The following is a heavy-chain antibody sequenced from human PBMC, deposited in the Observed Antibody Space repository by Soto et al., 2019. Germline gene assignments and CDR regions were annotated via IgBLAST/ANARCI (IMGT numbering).Heavy chain of an antibody. J-gene: IGHJ4*02. Sequence: QVQLVESGGGVVQPGRSLRLSCAASGFTFRSYTMHWVRQAPGKGLEWVAFISNDGVSESYADSVKGRFTISRDNSKNTLYLQMNSLRPEDTAVYYCATPYEVGVYFFDSWGQGTLVTFSS. V-gene: IGHV3-30-3*01. D-gene: IGHD3-3*01. CDR2: ISNDGVSE. CDR3: ATPYEVGVYFFDS. CDR1: GFTFRSYT.